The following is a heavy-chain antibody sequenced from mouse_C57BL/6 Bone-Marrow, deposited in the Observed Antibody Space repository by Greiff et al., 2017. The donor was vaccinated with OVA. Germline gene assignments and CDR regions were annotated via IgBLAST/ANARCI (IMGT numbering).Heavy chain of an antibody. CDR1: GYAFSSSW. D-gene: IGHD2-5*01. V-gene: IGHV1-82*01. J-gene: IGHJ1*03. CDR2: IYPGDGDT. Sequence: QVQLKESGPELVKPGASVKISCKASGYAFSSSWMNWVKQRPGKGLEWIGRIYPGDGDTNYNGKFKGKATLTADKSSSTAYMQLSSLTSEDSAVYCGARRADYSNYPWYFDVWGTGTTVTVSS. CDR3: ARRADYSNYPWYFDV.